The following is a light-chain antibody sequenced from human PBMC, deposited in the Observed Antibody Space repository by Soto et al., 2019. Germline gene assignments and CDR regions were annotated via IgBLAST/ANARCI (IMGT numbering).Light chain of an antibody. CDR3: QQYNSYPWT. CDR2: DAS. V-gene: IGKV1-5*01. J-gene: IGKJ1*01. Sequence: GDRVTITCRASQSISSWLAWYQQKPGKAPKLLIYDASSLESGVPSRFSGSGSGTEFTLTISSLQPDDFATYYCQQYNSYPWTCGKGTKVEIK. CDR1: QSISSW.